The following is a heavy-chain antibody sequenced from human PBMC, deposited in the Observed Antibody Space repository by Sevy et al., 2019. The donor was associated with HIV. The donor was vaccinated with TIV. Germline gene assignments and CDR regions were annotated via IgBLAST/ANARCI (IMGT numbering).Heavy chain of an antibody. CDR3: ARVGLGDCSGTNCSPNDY. CDR2: ISSVSSFI. V-gene: IGHV3-21*01. Sequence: GGSLRLSCAASGFSISGYTMNWVRQAPGKGLEWVSSISSVSSFIYYADSLKGRFTISRHNARNLLYLQMNSLRVEDTGVYYCARVGLGDCSGTNCSPNDYWGQGTLVTVSS. CDR1: GFSISGYT. D-gene: IGHD2-2*01. J-gene: IGHJ4*02.